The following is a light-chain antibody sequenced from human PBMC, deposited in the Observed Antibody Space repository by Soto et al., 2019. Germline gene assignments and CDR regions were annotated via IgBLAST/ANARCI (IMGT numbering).Light chain of an antibody. Sequence: QSVLTQPASVSGSPGQSITISCTGTTSDVGGYSFVSWYQLHPSKAPKLMIYEVSNRPSGVSNRFSGSKSGNTASLTISGLQAEDESDYYCSSYTTSGTRVFGTGTKVTVL. J-gene: IGLJ1*01. V-gene: IGLV2-14*01. CDR2: EVS. CDR1: TSDVGGYSF. CDR3: SSYTTSGTRV.